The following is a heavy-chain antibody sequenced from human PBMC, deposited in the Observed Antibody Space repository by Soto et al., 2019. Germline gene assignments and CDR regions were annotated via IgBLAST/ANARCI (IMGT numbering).Heavy chain of an antibody. J-gene: IGHJ4*02. CDR2: ISYDGSNK. CDR1: GFTFSSYG. Sequence: QVQLVESGGGVVQPGRSLRLSCAASGFTFSSYGMHWVRQAPGKGPEWVAVISYDGSNKYYADSVKGRFTISRDNSKNTLYLQMNSLRAEDTAVYYCAKVPPGHYYDSSGYYDYWGQGTLVTVSS. D-gene: IGHD3-22*01. V-gene: IGHV3-30*18. CDR3: AKVPPGHYYDSSGYYDY.